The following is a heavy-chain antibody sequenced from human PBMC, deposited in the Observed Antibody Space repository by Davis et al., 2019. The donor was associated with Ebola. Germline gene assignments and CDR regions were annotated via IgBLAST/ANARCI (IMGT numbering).Heavy chain of an antibody. CDR1: GYTFISYY. D-gene: IGHD6-13*01. V-gene: IGHV1-46*01. Sequence: AASVKVSCKASGYTFISYYMHWVRQAPGQGLEWMGIINPSGGSTTYAQNFQGRVTMTRDTSTSTVYMELSSLRSKDTAVYYCARAPHSSTPFDYWGQGILVTVSS. CDR2: INPSGGST. CDR3: ARAPHSSTPFDY. J-gene: IGHJ4*02.